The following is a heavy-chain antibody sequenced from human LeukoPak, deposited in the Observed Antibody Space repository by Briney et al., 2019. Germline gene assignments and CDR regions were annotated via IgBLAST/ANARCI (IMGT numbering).Heavy chain of an antibody. Sequence: PSETLPLTCTVSGGSISSYYWSWIRQPPGKGLEYIGYISPTGSTNYNPSLKSRVTISADTSKNQFSLKLSSVTAADTAVYFCARLGQPNAFDIWGQGTMVTVSS. CDR1: GGSISSYY. V-gene: IGHV4-59*08. D-gene: IGHD3-16*01. CDR2: ISPTGST. CDR3: ARLGQPNAFDI. J-gene: IGHJ3*02.